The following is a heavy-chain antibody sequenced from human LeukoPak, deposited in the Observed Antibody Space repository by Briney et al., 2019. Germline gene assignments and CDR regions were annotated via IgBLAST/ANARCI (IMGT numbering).Heavy chain of an antibody. CDR3: AKDLQGKLEGGATGPFDY. J-gene: IGHJ4*02. CDR2: IGSDNKP. D-gene: IGHD1-1*01. V-gene: IGHV3-23*05. CDR1: GFTFSAYA. Sequence: QPGGSLLLSCEASGFTFSAYAMTWGRQAPGEGLEWVSSIGSDNKPHYSESVKGRFAISRENSKNTLYMQMNTLRAEDTAVYYCAKDLQGKLEGGATGPFDYWGQGTLVTVSS.